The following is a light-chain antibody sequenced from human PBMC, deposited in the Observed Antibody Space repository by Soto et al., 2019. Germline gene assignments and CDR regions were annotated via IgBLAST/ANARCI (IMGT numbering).Light chain of an antibody. V-gene: IGKV3-11*01. CDR3: QQRSNWPLLIT. CDR1: QSISSS. J-gene: IGKJ5*01. CDR2: DAS. Sequence: TQSPATLCMSPGERVTLSCRASQSISSSLAWYQQKPGQAPRLLIYDASNRATGIPARFSGSGSGTDFTLTISSLEPEDFAVYYCQQRSNWPLLITFGQGTRLEIK.